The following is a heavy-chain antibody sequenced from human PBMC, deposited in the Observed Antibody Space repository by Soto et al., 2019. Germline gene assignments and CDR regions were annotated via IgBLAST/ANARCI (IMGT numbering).Heavy chain of an antibody. D-gene: IGHD6-13*01. CDR3: ATDFTLYSSSWNPVYDI. V-gene: IGHV1-8*01. CDR2: MNPNSGNT. J-gene: IGHJ3*02. Sequence: ASVKVSCKASGYTFTSYDINWVRQATGQGLEWMGWMNPNSGNTGYAQKFQGRVTMTRNTSISTAYMELSSLRSEDTAVYYCATDFTLYSSSWNPVYDIWGQGTMVTVSS. CDR1: GYTFTSYD.